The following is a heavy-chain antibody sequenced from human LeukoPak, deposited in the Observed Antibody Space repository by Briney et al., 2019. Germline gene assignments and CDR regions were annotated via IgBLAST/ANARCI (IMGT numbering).Heavy chain of an antibody. Sequence: SETLSLTCTVSGGSISSGGYYWSWIRQHPGKGREWIGYIYYSGSTYYNPSLKSRVTISVDTSKNQFSLKLSSATSADTAVYYCARDCRSTSCYAGAYYYGMDVWGQGTTVTVSS. CDR1: GGSISSGGYY. CDR2: IYYSGST. D-gene: IGHD2-2*01. J-gene: IGHJ6*02. CDR3: ARDCRSTSCYAGAYYYGMDV. V-gene: IGHV4-31*03.